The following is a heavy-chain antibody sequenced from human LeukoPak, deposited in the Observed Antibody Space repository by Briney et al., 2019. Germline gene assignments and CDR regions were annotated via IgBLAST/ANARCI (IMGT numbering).Heavy chain of an antibody. D-gene: IGHD6-6*01. J-gene: IGHJ3*02. CDR2: INTNTGNP. Sequence: GASVKVSCKASGYTFTSYGISWVRQAPGQGLEWMGWINTNTGNPTYAQGFTGHFVFSLDTSVNTTYLQISSLKAEDTAVYYCAKNKDSNSNAFDIWGQGTLVTVSS. CDR1: GYTFTSYG. CDR3: AKNKDSNSNAFDI. V-gene: IGHV7-4-1*02.